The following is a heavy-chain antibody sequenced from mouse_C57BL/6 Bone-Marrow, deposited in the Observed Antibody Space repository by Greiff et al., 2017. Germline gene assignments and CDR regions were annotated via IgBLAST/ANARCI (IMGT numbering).Heavy chain of an antibody. D-gene: IGHD1-1*01. J-gene: IGHJ1*03. CDR2: ISNGGGST. Sequence: EVHLVESGGGLVQPGGSLKLSCAASGFTFSDYYMYWVRQTPEKRLEWVAYISNGGGSTYYPDTVKGRFTISRDNAKNTLYLQMSRLKSEDTAMYYCARHPYYYGSSPWYFDVWGTGTTVTVSS. V-gene: IGHV5-12*01. CDR3: ARHPYYYGSSPWYFDV. CDR1: GFTFSDYY.